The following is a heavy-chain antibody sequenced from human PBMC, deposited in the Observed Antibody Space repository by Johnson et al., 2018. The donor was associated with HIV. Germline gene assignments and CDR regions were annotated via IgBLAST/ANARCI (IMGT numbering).Heavy chain of an antibody. CDR1: GFTFSSYA. CDR2: ISSNGGST. D-gene: IGHD3-10*01. CDR3: ARARITMVRGAKNDAFDI. J-gene: IGHJ3*02. V-gene: IGHV3-64*01. Sequence: QLLESGGGLVQPGGSLRLSCAASGFTFSSYAMHWVRQAPGKGLEYVSAISSNGGSTYYANSVKGRFTISRDNSKNTLYLQMGSLRAEDMAVYYCARARITMVRGAKNDAFDIWGQGTMVTVSS.